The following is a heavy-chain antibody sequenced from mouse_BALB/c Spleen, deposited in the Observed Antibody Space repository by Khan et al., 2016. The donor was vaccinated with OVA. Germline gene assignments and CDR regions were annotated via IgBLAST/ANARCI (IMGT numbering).Heavy chain of an antibody. CDR2: INPSTGNT. Sequence: QVQLQQSGAELANPGASVKMSCKASGYTFTSYWMHWVKQRPGQGLEWIGFINPSTGNTEYNQKFKDKATLTTDKSSSTAYMQLSSLTSEDSAVYHCTRRGLFGVFVYWGQGTLVTVSA. CDR1: GYTFTSYW. J-gene: IGHJ3*01. D-gene: IGHD1-1*02. CDR3: TRRGLFGVFVY. V-gene: IGHV1-7*01.